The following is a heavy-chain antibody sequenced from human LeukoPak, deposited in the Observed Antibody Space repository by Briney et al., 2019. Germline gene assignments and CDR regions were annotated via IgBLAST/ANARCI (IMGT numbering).Heavy chain of an antibody. V-gene: IGHV5-51*01. J-gene: IGHJ5*02. CDR2: IYPGDSDT. Sequence: GESLKISCKGSGYSFTSYWIGWVRQMPGKGLEWMGIIYPGDSDTRYSPSFQGQVTISADKSISTAYLQWSSLKASDTAMYYCARLLAAAGVGGTHWFDPWGQGTLVTVSS. CDR3: ARLLAAAGVGGTHWFDP. D-gene: IGHD6-13*01. CDR1: GYSFTSYW.